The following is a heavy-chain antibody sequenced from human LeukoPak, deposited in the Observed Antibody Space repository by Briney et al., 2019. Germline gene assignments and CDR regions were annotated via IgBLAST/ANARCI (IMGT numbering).Heavy chain of an antibody. CDR2: INPNSGGT. V-gene: IGHV1-2*02. CDR1: GYTFTGYY. CDR3: ARESYSSSWYRGYYYYYMDV. Sequence: ASVKVSCKASGYTFTGYYMHWVRQAPGQGLELMGWINPNSGGTNYAQKFQGRVTMTRDTSISTAYMELSRQRSDDTAVYYCARESYSSSWYRGYYYYYMDVWGKGTTVTVSS. D-gene: IGHD6-13*01. J-gene: IGHJ6*03.